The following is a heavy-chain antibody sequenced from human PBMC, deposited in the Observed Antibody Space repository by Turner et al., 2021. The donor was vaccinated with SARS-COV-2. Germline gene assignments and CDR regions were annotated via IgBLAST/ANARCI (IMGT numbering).Heavy chain of an antibody. CDR2: VTANSGDT. V-gene: IGHV1-2*02. Sequence: QVQLVQSGAEVKKPGSSVKVPCKASGYTFTAYNIHWPRQAPGQGLEWMGWVTANSGDTNYAQKFQGRVTMTRDTSISTAYMELSSLRSDDTAVYYCARVCNGNVCKNFDYWGQGTLVTVSS. CDR1: GYTFTAYN. CDR3: ARVCNGNVCKNFDY. D-gene: IGHD2-15*01. J-gene: IGHJ4*02.